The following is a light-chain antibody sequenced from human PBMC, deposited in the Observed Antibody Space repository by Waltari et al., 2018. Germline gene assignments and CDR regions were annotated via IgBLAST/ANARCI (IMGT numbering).Light chain of an antibody. Sequence: QSALTQPASVSGSPGRSITISCTGTSSDVGGYNYVSWYQQHPGKAPKLMIYDVSNRPSGVSKRFSGSKSGNTASLTISGLQAEDEADYYCSSYTSSSTLDYVFGTGTKVTVL. CDR2: DVS. J-gene: IGLJ1*01. V-gene: IGLV2-14*03. CDR3: SSYTSSSTLDYV. CDR1: SSDVGGYNY.